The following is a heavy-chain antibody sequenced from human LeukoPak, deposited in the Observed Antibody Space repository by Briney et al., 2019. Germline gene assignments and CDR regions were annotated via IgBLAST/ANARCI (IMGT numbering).Heavy chain of an antibody. CDR2: IYYSGST. V-gene: IGHV4-30-4*01. Sequence: PSQTLSLTCTVSGGSLSSGDYYWRWIRQPPGKGLEWFGYIYYSGSTYNNPSLKSRVTISVDTSKNQFSLKLSSVTAADTAVYYCARENYYDSSVVDYWGQGTLVTVSS. D-gene: IGHD3-22*01. CDR3: ARENYYDSSVVDY. J-gene: IGHJ4*02. CDR1: GGSLSSGDYY.